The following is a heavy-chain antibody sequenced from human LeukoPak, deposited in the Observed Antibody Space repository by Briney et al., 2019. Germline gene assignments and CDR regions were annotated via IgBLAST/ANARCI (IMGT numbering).Heavy chain of an antibody. J-gene: IGHJ4*02. CDR2: ISSSSSYI. Sequence: GGSLRLSCAVSGFTVSSNYMSWVRQAPGKGLEWVSSISSSSSYIYYADSVKGRFTISRDNAKNSLYLQMNSLRAEDTAVYYCARTKTRRDSSGYWIFDYWGQGTLVTVSS. CDR3: ARTKTRRDSSGYWIFDY. V-gene: IGHV3-21*01. CDR1: GFTVSSNY. D-gene: IGHD3-22*01.